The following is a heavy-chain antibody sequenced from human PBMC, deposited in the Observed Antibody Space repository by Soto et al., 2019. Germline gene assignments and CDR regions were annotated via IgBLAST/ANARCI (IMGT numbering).Heavy chain of an antibody. CDR3: ARADVVTTTLTIHYFFDF. J-gene: IGHJ4*02. D-gene: IGHD5-12*01. V-gene: IGHV3-64*07. CDR2: ISSDGGTT. CDR1: GFTFSHYT. Sequence: DVQLVESGGGLVQPGGSLRLSCAVSGFTFSHYTMHWFRQAPGKRLEYVSAISSDGGTTYYADSVKGRFSISRDNSKNTLYLQMGSLTSEDMGLYYCARADVVTTTLTIHYFFDFWGQGTLVTVSS.